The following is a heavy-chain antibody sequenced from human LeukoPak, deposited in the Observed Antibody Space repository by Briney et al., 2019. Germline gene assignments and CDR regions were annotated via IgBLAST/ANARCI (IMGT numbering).Heavy chain of an antibody. CDR3: ARRAKKGPPYYLDY. V-gene: IGHV4-59*08. J-gene: IGHJ4*02. CDR1: GGSISNYY. CDR2: IYYSGST. Sequence: SETLSLTCTVSGGSISNYYWTWIRQPPGKGLEWIGYIYYSGSTNYNPSLKSRVSISVDTSNNQFSLKLSSVTAADTAVYYCARRAKKGPPYYLDYWGLGTLVTVSS.